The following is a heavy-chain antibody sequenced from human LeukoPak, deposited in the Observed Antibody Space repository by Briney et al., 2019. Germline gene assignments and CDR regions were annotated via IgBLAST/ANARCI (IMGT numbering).Heavy chain of an antibody. CDR3: ASGHSNGYYPPDY. D-gene: IGHD3-22*01. CDR2: TWYDGNTK. CDR1: GFIFKNYG. Sequence: GGSLRLSCAASGFIFKNYGMHWVRQAPGKGLEWVAMTWYDGNTKYYVDSVKGRFTISRDNSKSTLYLQMDSLRAEDTAVYYCASGHSNGYYPPDYWGQGTLVTASS. J-gene: IGHJ4*02. V-gene: IGHV3-33*01.